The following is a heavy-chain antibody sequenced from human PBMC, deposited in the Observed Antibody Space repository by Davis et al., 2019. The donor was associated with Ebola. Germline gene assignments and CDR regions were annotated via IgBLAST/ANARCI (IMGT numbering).Heavy chain of an antibody. CDR1: GGSFSGYY. CDR2: INHSGST. V-gene: IGHV4-34*01. J-gene: IGHJ6*03. CDR3: ARGIVVVPAAIWEVVYYYYYMDV. Sequence: SETLSLTCAVYGGSFSGYYWSWIRQPPGKGLEWIGEINHSGSTNYNPSLKSRVTISVDTSKNKFSLKVTSVTAADTAVYYCARGIVVVPAAIWEVVYYYYYMDVWGKGTTVTVSS. D-gene: IGHD2-2*01.